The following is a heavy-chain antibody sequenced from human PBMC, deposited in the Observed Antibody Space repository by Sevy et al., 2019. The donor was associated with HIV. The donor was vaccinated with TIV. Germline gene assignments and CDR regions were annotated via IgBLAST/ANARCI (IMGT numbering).Heavy chain of an antibody. D-gene: IGHD2-2*01. Sequence: ASVKVSCKASGYTFTGYYMHWVRQAPGQGLEWMGWINPNSGGTNYAQKFQGRVTMTRDTSISTAYMELSRLGSDDTAVYYCARDLNLIVVVPAAISGGMDVWGQGTTVTVSS. CDR1: GYTFTGYY. CDR3: ARDLNLIVVVPAAISGGMDV. V-gene: IGHV1-2*02. J-gene: IGHJ6*02. CDR2: INPNSGGT.